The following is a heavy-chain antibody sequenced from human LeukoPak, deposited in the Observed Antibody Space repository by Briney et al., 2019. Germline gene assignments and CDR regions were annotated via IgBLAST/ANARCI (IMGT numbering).Heavy chain of an antibody. Sequence: GGSLRLSCAVSGFSFSTYSFNWVRQSPGKGLEWVSSIGSGTSYTYYADSVKGRFTISRDDAKNSLYLQMDSLRAEDTGVYYCAKDAGRFPTSPTDYWGQGSLVTVSS. V-gene: IGHV3-21*01. CDR2: IGSGTSYT. J-gene: IGHJ4*02. CDR1: GFSFSTYS. CDR3: AKDAGRFPTSPTDY. D-gene: IGHD2-21*01.